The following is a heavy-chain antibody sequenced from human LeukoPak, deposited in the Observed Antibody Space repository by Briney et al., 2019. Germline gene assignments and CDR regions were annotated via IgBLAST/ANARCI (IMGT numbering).Heavy chain of an antibody. V-gene: IGHV3-73*01. CDR1: GFTFSGST. CDR2: IRNKANSYAT. Sequence: GGSMRLSCAASGFTFSGSTMHWVRQASGKGLEWVGRIRNKANSYATAYAESVKGRFTISRDDSKNTAYLQMNSLKTEDTAVYYCTRHPYYDSSGYYQADAFDIWGQGTMVTVSS. J-gene: IGHJ3*02. D-gene: IGHD3-22*01. CDR3: TRHPYYDSSGYYQADAFDI.